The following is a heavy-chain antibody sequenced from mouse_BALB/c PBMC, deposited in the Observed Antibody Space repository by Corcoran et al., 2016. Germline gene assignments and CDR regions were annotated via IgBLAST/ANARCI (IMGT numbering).Heavy chain of an antibody. CDR2: INTYTGEP. CDR1: GYTFTNYG. Sequence: QIQLVQYGPELKKPGATVKISCKASGYTFTNYGINWVKQAPGKGLKWMGWINTYTGEPTYADDFKGRFAFSLETSASTAYLQINNLKNEDTATYFCAREPYAMDYWGQGTSVTVSS. J-gene: IGHJ4*01. CDR3: AREPYAMDY. V-gene: IGHV9-3-1*01.